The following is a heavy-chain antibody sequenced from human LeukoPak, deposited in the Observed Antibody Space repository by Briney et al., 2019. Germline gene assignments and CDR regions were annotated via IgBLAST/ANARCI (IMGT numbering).Heavy chain of an antibody. J-gene: IGHJ3*02. CDR3: ASPPRSWGDAFDI. CDR2: ISSSGSTI. CDR1: GFTFSSYE. V-gene: IGHV3-48*03. Sequence: GGSLRLSCAASGFTFSSYEMNWVRQAPGKGLEWVSYISSSGSTIYYADSVKGRFTISRDNAKDSLYLQMNSLRAEDTAVYYCASPPRSWGDAFDIWGQGTMVTVSS. D-gene: IGHD7-27*01.